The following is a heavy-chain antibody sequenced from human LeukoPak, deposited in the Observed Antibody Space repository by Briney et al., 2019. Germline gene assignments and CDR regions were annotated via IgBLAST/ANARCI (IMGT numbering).Heavy chain of an antibody. J-gene: IGHJ6*02. D-gene: IGHD3-22*01. CDR1: GFTLTRFN. Sequence: PGGSLRLSRVASGFTLTRFNMNWVRHAPGRGLELISSITTSGTYIYYADSVKGRFTISRDNAKNSLYLQMNSLRAEDTAVYYCARPFYYDNNGGEGMDVWGQGTTVTVSS. CDR3: ARPFYYDNNGGEGMDV. CDR2: ITTSGTYI. V-gene: IGHV3-21*06.